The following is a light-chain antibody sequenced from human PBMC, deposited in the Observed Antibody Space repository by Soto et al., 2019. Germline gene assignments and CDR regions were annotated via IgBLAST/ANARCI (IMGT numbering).Light chain of an antibody. CDR2: DAS. V-gene: IGKV3-11*01. J-gene: IGKJ5*01. Sequence: ENVLTQSPGTLSLSPGERATLSCRASQSVGRYLAWYQQRPGQAPSLLIYDASNRATGVPARFSGGGSGTDFTLTISSLEPEDFAVYYCQQRNDWRRGTFGQGTRLEIK. CDR3: QQRNDWRRGT. CDR1: QSVGRY.